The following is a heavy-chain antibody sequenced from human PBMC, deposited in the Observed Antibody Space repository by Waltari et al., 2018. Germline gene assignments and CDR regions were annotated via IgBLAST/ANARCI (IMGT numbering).Heavy chain of an antibody. V-gene: IGHV1-69*01. Sequence: QVQLVQSGAEVKRPGSSVKVSCKSSGGTFSSYAISWVRQAPGQGLEWMGGIIPIFGTANYEQKFQGRVTITADESTSTAYMELSSLRSEDTAVYYCARGGMTTVTTPDFDYWGQGTLVTVSS. CDR3: ARGGMTTVTTPDFDY. J-gene: IGHJ4*02. D-gene: IGHD4-17*01. CDR2: IIPIFGTA. CDR1: GGTFSSYA.